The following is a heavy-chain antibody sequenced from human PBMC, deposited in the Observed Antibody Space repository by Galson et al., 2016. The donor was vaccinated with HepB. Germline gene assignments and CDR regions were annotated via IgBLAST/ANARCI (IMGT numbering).Heavy chain of an antibody. CDR3: ARGDIVGAIFDY. CDR1: GFSFSSDS. V-gene: IGHV3-21*01. D-gene: IGHD1-26*01. J-gene: IGHJ4*02. Sequence: SLRLSCAASGFSFSSDSMNWVRQAPGKGLEWVLSIRSSGSYIYYADSVKGRFTISRDNAKNSLYLQMNSLRAEDTAVYYCARGDIVGAIFDYWGQGTLVTVSS. CDR2: IRSSGSYI.